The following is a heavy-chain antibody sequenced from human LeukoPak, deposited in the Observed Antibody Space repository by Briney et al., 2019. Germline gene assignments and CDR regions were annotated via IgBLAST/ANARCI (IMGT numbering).Heavy chain of an antibody. Sequence: SGGSLRLSCAASGFTFSSYRMHWVRQAQGKGLVWVSRINSDGSSTNYADSVKGRFTISRDNAKNTLYLQMNSLRAEDTAVYYCARVYETNGYLYWGQGSLVTVS. CDR3: ARVYETNGYLY. CDR2: INSDGSST. D-gene: IGHD3-22*01. J-gene: IGHJ4*02. CDR1: GFTFSSYR. V-gene: IGHV3-74*01.